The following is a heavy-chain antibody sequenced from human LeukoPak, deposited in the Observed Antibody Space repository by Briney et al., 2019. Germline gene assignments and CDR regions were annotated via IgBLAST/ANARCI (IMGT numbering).Heavy chain of an antibody. V-gene: IGHV4-34*01. CDR3: ARGGPYSSSWYFDY. CDR2: INHRGST. Sequence: TSETLSLTCAVYGGSFSGYYWSWIRQPPGKGLEWIGEINHRGSTNYNPSLKSRVTISVDTSKNQFSLKLSSVTAADTAVYYCARGGPYSSSWYFDYWGQGTLVTVSS. D-gene: IGHD6-13*01. J-gene: IGHJ4*02. CDR1: GGSFSGYY.